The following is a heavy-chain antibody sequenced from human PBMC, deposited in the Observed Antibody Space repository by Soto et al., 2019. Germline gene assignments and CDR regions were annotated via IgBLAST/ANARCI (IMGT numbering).Heavy chain of an antibody. CDR1: GYTLTELS. CDR2: FDPEDGET. D-gene: IGHD3-22*01. Sequence: ASVKVSCKVSGYTLTELSMHWVRQAPGKGLEWMGGFDPEDGETIYAQKFQGRVTMTEDTSTDTAYMELSSLRSEDTAVYYCATLIVVVTIFDYWGHGTLVTVSS. V-gene: IGHV1-24*01. CDR3: ATLIVVVTIFDY. J-gene: IGHJ4*01.